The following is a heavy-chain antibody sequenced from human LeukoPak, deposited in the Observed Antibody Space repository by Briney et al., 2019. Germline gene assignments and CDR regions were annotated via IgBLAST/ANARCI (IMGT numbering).Heavy chain of an antibody. V-gene: IGHV1-18*04. Sequence: ASVKVSCKTSGYTFTNYGINWVRQAPGQGLEWMGWISPYNGKIEFAQKFQGRVTMTTDTSTTTVYMELRSLRSDDTAVYYCATGSSNWNYQYYFEYWGQGTLVTVSS. CDR1: GYTFTNYG. J-gene: IGHJ4*02. D-gene: IGHD1-7*01. CDR2: ISPYNGKI. CDR3: ATGSSNWNYQYYFEY.